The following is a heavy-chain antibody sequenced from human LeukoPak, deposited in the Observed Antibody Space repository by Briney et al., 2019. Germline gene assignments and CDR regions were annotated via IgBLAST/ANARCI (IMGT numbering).Heavy chain of an antibody. CDR3: ARERNIVVVTTTPDS. D-gene: IGHD2-21*02. CDR2: ISTSGTTI. J-gene: IGHJ4*02. V-gene: IGHV3-11*01. Sequence: PGGSLRLSCAASGFTFSDYYMSWIRQAPGKGLEWVSYISTSGTTIYYADSVKGRFTISRDNANNSLYLQMNSLRADDTAVYYCARERNIVVVTTTPDSWGQGALVTVSS. CDR1: GFTFSDYY.